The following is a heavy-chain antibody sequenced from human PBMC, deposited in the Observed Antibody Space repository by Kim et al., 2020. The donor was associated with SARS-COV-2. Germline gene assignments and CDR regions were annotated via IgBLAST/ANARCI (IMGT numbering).Heavy chain of an antibody. J-gene: IGHJ6*01. D-gene: IGHD1-26*01. CDR2: ISYDGSNK. CDR3: AKDGSYVLGEKYGMDV. CDR1: GFTFSRYG. V-gene: IGHV3-33*06. Sequence: GGSLRLSCAASGFTFSRYGMHWVRQAPGKGLEWVAVISYDGSNKNYADSVKGRFTISRDISKNTLYLQMNSLRAEDTAIYYCAKDGSYVLGEKYGMDVWG.